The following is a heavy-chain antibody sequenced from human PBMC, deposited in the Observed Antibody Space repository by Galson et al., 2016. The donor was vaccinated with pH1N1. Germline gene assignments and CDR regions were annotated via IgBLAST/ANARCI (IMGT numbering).Heavy chain of an antibody. CDR1: GFGFSTYG. V-gene: IGHV1-18*04. CDR2: IKNYNGMP. J-gene: IGHJ4*02. CDR3: AGGGSYYDY. Sequence: SVKVSCKASGFGFSTYGISWVRQAPGQGLEWVGWIKNYNGMPEYAERFQGRVTMTRDRSTSTFYMELRSLRSDDTAVFYCAGGGSYYDYWGQGTLVTVAS. D-gene: IGHD1-26*01.